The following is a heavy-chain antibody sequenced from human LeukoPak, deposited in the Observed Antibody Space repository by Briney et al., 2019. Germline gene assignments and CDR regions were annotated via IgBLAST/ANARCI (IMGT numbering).Heavy chain of an antibody. CDR2: INWNGGST. CDR3: ARYSNYVVYYYMDV. J-gene: IGHJ6*03. D-gene: IGHD4-11*01. Sequence: GGSLRLSCAASGFTFDDYGMSWVRQAPGKGLEWVSGINWNGGSTGYADSVKGRFTISSDNAKNSLYLQMNSLRAEDTALYYCARYSNYVVYYYMDVWGKGTTVTVSS. CDR1: GFTFDDYG. V-gene: IGHV3-20*04.